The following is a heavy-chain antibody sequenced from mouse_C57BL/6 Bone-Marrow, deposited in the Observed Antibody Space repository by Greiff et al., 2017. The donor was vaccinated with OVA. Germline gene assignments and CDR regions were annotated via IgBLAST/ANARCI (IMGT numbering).Heavy chain of an antibody. CDR1: GFNIKNTY. V-gene: IGHV14-3*01. D-gene: IGHD1-1*01. J-gene: IGHJ4*01. CDR3: ARRYYGSSYEAMDY. Sequence: VQLKESVAELVRPGASVKLSCTASGFNIKNTYMHWVKQRPEQGLEWIGRIDPANGNTKYAPKFQGKATITADTSSNAAYLQLSSLTSEDTAIYYCARRYYGSSYEAMDYWGQGTSVTVSS. CDR2: IDPANGNT.